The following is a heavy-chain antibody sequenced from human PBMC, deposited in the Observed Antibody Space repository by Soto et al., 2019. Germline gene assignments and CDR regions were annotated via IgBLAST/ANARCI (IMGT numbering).Heavy chain of an antibody. CDR2: IIPIFGTA. CDR3: ARGAPPPYCGGDCPLWG. Sequence: QVQLVQSGAEVKKPGSSVKVSCKASGGTFSSYAISWVRQAPGQGLEWMGGIIPIFGTANYAQKFQGRVTITADEPTGTAYMDRTSRRSGDPAVYYCARGAPPPYCGGDCPLWGWGQGTLVTVSS. V-gene: IGHV1-69*01. CDR1: GGTFSSYA. D-gene: IGHD2-21*02. J-gene: IGHJ4*02.